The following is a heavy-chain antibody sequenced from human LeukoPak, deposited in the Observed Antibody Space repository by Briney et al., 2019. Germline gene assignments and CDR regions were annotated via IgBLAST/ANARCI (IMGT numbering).Heavy chain of an antibody. CDR1: GFTFSSYS. J-gene: IGHJ3*02. Sequence: GGSLRLSCAASGFTFSSYSMNWVRQAPGKGLEWVSSISSSGTYVYYADSVKGRFAISRDNAKNSLSLQMNSLRADDAAVYYCARASSKQLAGYLPDGFDIWGQGTMVTVSS. CDR2: ISSSGTYV. V-gene: IGHV3-21*01. D-gene: IGHD3-9*01. CDR3: ARASSKQLAGYLPDGFDI.